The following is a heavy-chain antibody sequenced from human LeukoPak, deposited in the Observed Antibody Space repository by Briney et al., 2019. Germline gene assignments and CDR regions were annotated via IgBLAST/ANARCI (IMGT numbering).Heavy chain of an antibody. V-gene: IGHV3-23*01. D-gene: IGHD5-18*01. CDR2: ISGSGGST. CDR3: AKDRPRGVYSYGGAFDI. Sequence: GGSLRLSCAASGFTFSSYAMSWVRQAPGKGLEWVSAISGSGGSTYYADSVKGRFTISRDNSKNTLYLQMNSLRAEDTAVYYCAKDRPRGVYSYGGAFDIWGQGTMVIVSS. J-gene: IGHJ3*02. CDR1: GFTFSSYA.